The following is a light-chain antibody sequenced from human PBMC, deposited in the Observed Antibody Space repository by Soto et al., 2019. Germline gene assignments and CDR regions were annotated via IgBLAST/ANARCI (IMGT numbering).Light chain of an antibody. CDR1: QSVNSN. CDR2: DAS. V-gene: IGKV3-11*01. Sequence: IVMTHSPATLSVSPSSRSTIYYRASQSVNSNLAWCQQKPGQAPRLLIYDASTRATGIPARFSGSGSGTDFTLTISSLEPEDFAIYYCQQRSGWYTFGQGTKVDIK. CDR3: QQRSGWYT. J-gene: IGKJ2*01.